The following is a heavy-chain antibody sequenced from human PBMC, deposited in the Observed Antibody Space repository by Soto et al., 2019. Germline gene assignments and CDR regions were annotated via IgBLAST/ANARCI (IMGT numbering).Heavy chain of an antibody. J-gene: IGHJ6*02. Sequence: EVQLVESGGGLVKPGGSLRLSCAASGFTFSNAWMSWVRQAPGKGLEWVGRIKSKTDGGTIDYAAPVKGRFTISRDDSKNTLYLQMNSLKTEDTAVYYCTTVSRALYYYYYGMDVWGQGTTVTVSS. V-gene: IGHV3-15*01. CDR1: GFTFSNAW. CDR2: IKSKTDGGTI. CDR3: TTVSRALYYYYYGMDV.